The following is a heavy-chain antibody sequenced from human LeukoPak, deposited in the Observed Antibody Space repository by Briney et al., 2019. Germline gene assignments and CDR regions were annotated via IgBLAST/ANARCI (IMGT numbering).Heavy chain of an antibody. V-gene: IGHV4-59*01. J-gene: IGHJ4*02. CDR1: GCSISSYY. CDR2: VYYSGST. Sequence: SETLSLTCTVSGCSISSYYWSWIRQPPGKGLEWIGYVYYSGSTNYNSSLKSRVTISVDTSKNQFSLKLTSVTTADTAVYYCARIPLSSGYRGYFDYWGQGTLVTVSS. D-gene: IGHD3-22*01. CDR3: ARIPLSSGYRGYFDY.